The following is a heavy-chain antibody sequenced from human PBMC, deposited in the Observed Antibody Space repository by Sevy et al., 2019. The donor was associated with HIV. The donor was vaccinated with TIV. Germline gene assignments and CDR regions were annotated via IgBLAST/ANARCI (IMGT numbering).Heavy chain of an antibody. CDR1: GFTFSKYS. Sequence: GGSLRLSCAASGFTFSKYSMSWVRQPPGKGLEWVSTLSFGCGELNYADSVKGRFTISRDNSKSSVYLQMNNLRTEDTAVYYCAREGCTKPHDYWGQGTLVTVSS. CDR3: AREGCTKPHDY. D-gene: IGHD2-8*01. J-gene: IGHJ4*02. CDR2: LSFGCGEL. V-gene: IGHV3-23*01.